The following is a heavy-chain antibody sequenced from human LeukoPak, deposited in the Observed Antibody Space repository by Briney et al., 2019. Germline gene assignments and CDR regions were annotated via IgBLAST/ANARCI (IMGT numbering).Heavy chain of an antibody. CDR2: ISTSSSTI. V-gene: IGHV3-48*02. CDR1: GFTSSSYS. Sequence: GGSLRLSCAASGFTSSSYSMNWVRQAPGKGLEWVSYISTSSSTIYYADSVKGRFTISRDNAKNSLYLQMNSLRDEDTAVYYCARAGYYDTSGYYPYWGQGTLVTVSS. CDR3: ARAGYYDTSGYYPY. D-gene: IGHD3-22*01. J-gene: IGHJ4*02.